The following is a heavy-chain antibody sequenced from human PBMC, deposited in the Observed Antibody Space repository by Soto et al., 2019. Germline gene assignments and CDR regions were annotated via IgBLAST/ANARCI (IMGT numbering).Heavy chain of an antibody. CDR3: ARAARYSSSWYFDY. CDR1: GGSISSGGYY. J-gene: IGHJ4*02. Sequence: SETLSLTCTVSGGSISSGGYYWSWIRQHPGKGLEWIGYIHYSGSTYYNPSLKSRVTISVDTSKNQFSLKLSSVTAADTAVYYCARAARYSSSWYFDYWGQGTLVTVSS. V-gene: IGHV4-31*03. CDR2: IHYSGST. D-gene: IGHD6-13*01.